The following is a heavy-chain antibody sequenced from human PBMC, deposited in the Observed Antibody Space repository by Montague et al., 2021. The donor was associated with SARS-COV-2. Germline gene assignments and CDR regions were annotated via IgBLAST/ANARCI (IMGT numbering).Heavy chain of an antibody. J-gene: IGHJ6*02. Sequence: CAISGDSVSSNSAAWNWIRQSPSRGLEWLGRTYYRSKWYNDYAVSVKSRITINPDTSKNQFSLQLNSVTPEDTAVHYCAREYPPPLRFGELDYYGMDVWGQGTTVTVSS. CDR1: GDSVSSNSAA. V-gene: IGHV6-1*01. D-gene: IGHD3-10*01. CDR2: TYYRSKWYN. CDR3: AREYPPPLRFGELDYYGMDV.